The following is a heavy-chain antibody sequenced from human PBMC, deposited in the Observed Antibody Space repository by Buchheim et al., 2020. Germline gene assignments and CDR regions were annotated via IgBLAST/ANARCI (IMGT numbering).Heavy chain of an antibody. D-gene: IGHD5-24*01. CDR1: GFTFSSYG. CDR3: AKDHMATISPVLPRPADY. Sequence: QVQLVESGGGVVQPGRSLRLSCAASGFTFSSYGMHWVRQAPGKGLEWVAVISYDGSNKYYADSVKGRFTIPRDTSKNTLYLQMNSLRAEDTAVYYCAKDHMATISPVLPRPADYWGQGTL. CDR2: ISYDGSNK. V-gene: IGHV3-30*18. J-gene: IGHJ4*02.